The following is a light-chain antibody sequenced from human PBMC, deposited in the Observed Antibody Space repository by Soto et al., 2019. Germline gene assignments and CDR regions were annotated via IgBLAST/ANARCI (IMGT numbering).Light chain of an antibody. V-gene: IGKV1-12*01. J-gene: IGKJ5*01. CDR2: TGS. CDR1: QGIKNW. Sequence: DIPLNQSPSTMSASVGDRVTITCRASQGIKNWLAWYQQKPGKAPNLLIYTGSSLQSGVPSRFSVSGSGTDCTLTINSLKTEDCATYYCQQAASFTITFCQGTRLEIK. CDR3: QQAASFTIT.